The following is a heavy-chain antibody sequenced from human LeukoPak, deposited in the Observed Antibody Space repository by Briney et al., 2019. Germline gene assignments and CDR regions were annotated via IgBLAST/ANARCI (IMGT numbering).Heavy chain of an antibody. CDR3: ALIAAAVNGDY. V-gene: IGHV3-21*01. J-gene: IGHJ4*02. CDR2: ISSRSSYT. Sequence: KAGGPLTLSCAASGFTFSSYSLNWVRQAPRKGLDWVSSISSRSSYTYYADSVKGRFTISRDNAKNSLYLQMNSLRAEDTAVYYCALIAAAVNGDYWGQGTLITASS. D-gene: IGHD6-13*01. CDR1: GFTFSSYS.